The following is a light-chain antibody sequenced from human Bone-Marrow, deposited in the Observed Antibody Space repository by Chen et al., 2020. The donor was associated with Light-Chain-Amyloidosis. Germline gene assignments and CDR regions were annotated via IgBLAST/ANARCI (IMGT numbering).Light chain of an antibody. CDR3: QQTYNIPGT. CDR1: QTIGTY. V-gene: IGKV1-39*01. CDR2: GAS. Sequence: DTQMTQSPSSLSASVGDKVTFTCRANQTIGTYLNWYQQKPRKAPKLLIFGASKLQSGVPSRFSGSGSGTEFTLTINGLEPEDVAAYFCQQTYNIPGTFGLGT. J-gene: IGKJ1*01.